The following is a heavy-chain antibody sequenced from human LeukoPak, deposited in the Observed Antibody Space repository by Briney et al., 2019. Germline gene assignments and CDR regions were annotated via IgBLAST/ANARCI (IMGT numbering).Heavy chain of an antibody. CDR2: THPSGNS. CDR1: GGSNNSYY. V-gene: IGHV4-4*09. Sequence: SEALSLTCTVSGGSNNSYYWSWVRQPPGKGLEWIGYTHPSGNSNYSPSLKSRVTISIDTSRNQFSLKLSSVTAADTAVYYCARKAPKKGWFDPWGQGTLVTVSS. CDR3: ARKAPKKGWFDP. J-gene: IGHJ5*02.